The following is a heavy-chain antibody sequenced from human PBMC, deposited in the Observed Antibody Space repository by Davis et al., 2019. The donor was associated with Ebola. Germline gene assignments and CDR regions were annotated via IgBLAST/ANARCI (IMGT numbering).Heavy chain of an antibody. J-gene: IGHJ4*02. CDR1: GFTFSNYW. CDR2: VRSHGSDD. D-gene: IGHD5-18*01. CDR3: ARDENSYGYSGSLDY. Sequence: PGGSLRLSCAASGFTFSNYWMTWVRQAPGRGLEWVAFVRSHGSDDHYADSVKGRFTISRDNSKNTLYLQMNSLRAEDTAVYYCARDENSYGYSGSLDYWGQGTLVTVSS. V-gene: IGHV3-30*02.